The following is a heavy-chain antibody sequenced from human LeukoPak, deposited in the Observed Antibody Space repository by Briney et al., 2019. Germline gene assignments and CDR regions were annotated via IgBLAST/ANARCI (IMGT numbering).Heavy chain of an antibody. CDR3: ARGFQLRDYYYYMDV. V-gene: IGHV3-74*01. Sequence: PGGSLRLSCAASGFTFNSYWMHWVRQAPGKGLVWVSRINSDGSSTSYADSVKGRFTISRDNAKNTLYLQMNSLRAEDTAVYYCARGFQLRDYYYYMDVWGKGTTVTISS. CDR1: GFTFNSYW. D-gene: IGHD5-18*01. CDR2: INSDGSST. J-gene: IGHJ6*03.